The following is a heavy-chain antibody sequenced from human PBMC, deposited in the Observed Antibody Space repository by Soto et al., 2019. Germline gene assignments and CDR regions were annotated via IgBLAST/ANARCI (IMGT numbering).Heavy chain of an antibody. Sequence: GGSLRLSCAASGFTFSSYGMHWVRQAPGKGLEWVAVIWYDGSNKYYADSVKGRFTISRDNSKNTLYVQMNSLRAEDTAVYYCAKGTLGSYYYYGMDVWGQGTTVTVSS. V-gene: IGHV3-33*06. CDR3: AKGTLGSYYYYGMDV. D-gene: IGHD1-26*01. CDR1: GFTFSSYG. J-gene: IGHJ6*02. CDR2: IWYDGSNK.